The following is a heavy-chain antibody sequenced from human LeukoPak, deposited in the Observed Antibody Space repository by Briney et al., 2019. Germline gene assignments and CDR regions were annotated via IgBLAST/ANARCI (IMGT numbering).Heavy chain of an antibody. Sequence: SQTLSLTCTVSVSSISSGDYYWRWIRQPPGKGLEWIGYIYYSGSTYYNPSLKSRVTISVDTSKNQFSLKLSSVTAADTAVYYCARDSFSSYCSSTSCSSFDYWGQGTLVTVSS. CDR2: IYYSGST. V-gene: IGHV4-30-4*08. CDR3: ARDSFSSYCSSTSCSSFDY. D-gene: IGHD2-2*01. J-gene: IGHJ4*02. CDR1: VSSISSGDYY.